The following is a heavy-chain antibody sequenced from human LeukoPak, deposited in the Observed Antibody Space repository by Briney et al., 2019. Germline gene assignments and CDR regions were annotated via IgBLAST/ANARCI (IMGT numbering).Heavy chain of an antibody. D-gene: IGHD3-10*01. CDR2: ISSSGSTI. J-gene: IGHJ4*02. CDR1: GFTFSSYE. Sequence: SGGSLRLSCAASGFTFSSYEMNWVRQAPGKGLEWVSYISSSGSTIYYADSVKGRFTISRDNAKNSLYLQMNSLRAEDMAVYYCARGGWFGETPFDYWGQGTLVTVSS. CDR3: ARGGWFGETPFDY. V-gene: IGHV3-48*03.